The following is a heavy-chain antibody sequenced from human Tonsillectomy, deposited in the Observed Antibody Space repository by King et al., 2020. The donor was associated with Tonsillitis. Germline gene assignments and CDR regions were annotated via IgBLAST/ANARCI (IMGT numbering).Heavy chain of an antibody. V-gene: IGHV3-33*05. D-gene: IGHD1-26*01. CDR2: ISYDGTNK. J-gene: IGHJ4*02. CDR3: ARDLRSTTPADY. CDR1: GFTFSTYG. Sequence: VQLVESGGGVVQPGRSLRLSCAASGFTFSTYGMHWVRQAPGKGLEWVAVISYDGTNKYYADSVKGRFTISRDNSKNTLYLQMNGLRAEDTAVYYCARDLRSTTPADYWGQGMLVTVSS.